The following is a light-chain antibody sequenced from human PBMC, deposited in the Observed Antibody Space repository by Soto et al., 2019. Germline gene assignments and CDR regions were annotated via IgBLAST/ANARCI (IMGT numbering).Light chain of an antibody. V-gene: IGKV1-39*01. Sequence: DIQMTQSPSSLSASVGDRVTITCRASQSISSYLNWYQKKPGKAPKLLIYAASSLQSGVPSRFSGIGSGTDFTLTIRSLQSEDFATYYCQQSYTTPFTFGPGTRVDIK. CDR1: QSISSY. CDR3: QQSYTTPFT. CDR2: AAS. J-gene: IGKJ3*01.